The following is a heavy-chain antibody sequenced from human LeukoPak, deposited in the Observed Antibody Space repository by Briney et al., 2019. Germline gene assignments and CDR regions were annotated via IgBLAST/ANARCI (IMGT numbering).Heavy chain of an antibody. CDR3: ASEGVSWADY. J-gene: IGHJ4*02. V-gene: IGHV3-66*01. Sequence: GGSLRLSCAASGFTVSSNYMSWVRQAPGKGLEWVSVIYSGGSTYYADSVKGRYTISRANSKNTLYLQMNSLRAEDTAVYYCASEGVSWADYWGQGTLVTVSS. CDR1: GFTVSSNY. CDR2: IYSGGST. D-gene: IGHD6-13*01.